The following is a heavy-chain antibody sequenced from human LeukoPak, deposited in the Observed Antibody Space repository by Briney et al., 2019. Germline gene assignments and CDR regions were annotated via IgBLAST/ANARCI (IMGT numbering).Heavy chain of an antibody. V-gene: IGHV4-38-2*01. D-gene: IGHD6-6*01. Sequence: SETLSLTCAVSGYSISSGYYWGWIRQPPGKGLEWIGSIYHSGSTYYNPSLKSRVTISVDTSKNQFSLKLSSVTAADTAVYYCARRRSSSSRTYYYFDYWGQGTLVTVSS. CDR1: GYSISSGYY. J-gene: IGHJ4*02. CDR3: ARRRSSSSRTYYYFDY. CDR2: IYHSGST.